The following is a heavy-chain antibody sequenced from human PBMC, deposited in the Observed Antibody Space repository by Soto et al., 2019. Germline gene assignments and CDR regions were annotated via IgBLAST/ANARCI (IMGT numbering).Heavy chain of an antibody. CDR1: GFTFSSYA. CDR3: AKETSSGSYGVYYGMDV. Sequence: EVQLLESGGGLVQPGGSLRLSCVVSGFTFSSYAVTWVRQAPEKGLEWVSAISGSGGSTYYADSVKGRFTISRDHSKDTLYLQMNSLRAEDTAVYYCAKETSSGSYGVYYGMDVWGQGTTVTVSS. J-gene: IGHJ6*02. V-gene: IGHV3-23*01. D-gene: IGHD1-26*01. CDR2: ISGSGGST.